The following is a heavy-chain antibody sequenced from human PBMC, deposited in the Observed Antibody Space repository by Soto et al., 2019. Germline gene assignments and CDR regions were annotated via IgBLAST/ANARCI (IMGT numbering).Heavy chain of an antibody. Sequence: QITLKESGPTLVKPTQTLTLTCTFSGFSLSTSGVGVGWIRQPPGKALEWLALIYWDDDKRYSPSLKSRLTITQDTAKNQVVLTMTNMNPVDTATYYCAHTHRDGYPKTWGQATLVTVSS. CDR2: IYWDDDK. V-gene: IGHV2-5*02. CDR1: GFSLSTSGVG. J-gene: IGHJ5*02. CDR3: AHTHRDGYPKT. D-gene: IGHD5-12*01.